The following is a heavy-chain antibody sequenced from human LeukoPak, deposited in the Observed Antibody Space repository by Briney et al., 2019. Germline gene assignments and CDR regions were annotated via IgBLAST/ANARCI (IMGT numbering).Heavy chain of an antibody. V-gene: IGHV4-39*01. CDR1: GGSISSSSHY. CDR2: IYYSGST. D-gene: IGHD2-21*01. Sequence: SETPSLTCTVSGGSISSSSHYWGWIRQPPGKGLEWIGSIYYSGSTYYNPSLKSRVTISVDTSKNQFSLKLSSVTAADTAVYYCARQATRGVVVIASGAFDIWGQGTMVTVSS. CDR3: ARQATRGVVVIASGAFDI. J-gene: IGHJ3*02.